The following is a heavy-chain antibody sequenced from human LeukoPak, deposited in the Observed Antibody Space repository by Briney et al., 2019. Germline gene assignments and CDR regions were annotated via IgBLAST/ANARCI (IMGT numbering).Heavy chain of an antibody. V-gene: IGHV3-21*01. CDR2: ISSSSSYI. CDR3: ARSVGLCSSASCYTAFDI. J-gene: IGHJ3*02. CDR1: GFTFSSYS. D-gene: IGHD2-2*02. Sequence: GGSLRLSCAASGFTFSSYSMNWVRQAPGKGLEWVSSISSSSSYIYYADSMKGRFTISRDNAKNSLYLQMNSLRAEDTAVYYCARSVGLCSSASCYTAFDIWGQGTMVTVSS.